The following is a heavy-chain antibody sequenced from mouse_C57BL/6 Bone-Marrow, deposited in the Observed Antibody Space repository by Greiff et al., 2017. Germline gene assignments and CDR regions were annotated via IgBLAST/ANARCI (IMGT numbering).Heavy chain of an antibody. V-gene: IGHV1-59*01. CDR3: ARFPMTTVPDY. Sequence: VQLQQPGAELVRPGTSVKLSCKASGYTFTSYWMHWVKQRPGQGLEWIGVFEPSDSYTNYNQKFKGKATLTVDTSSSTAYMQLSSLTSEDSAVYYCARFPMTTVPDYWGQGTTLTVSS. D-gene: IGHD1-1*01. J-gene: IGHJ2*01. CDR1: GYTFTSYW. CDR2: FEPSDSYT.